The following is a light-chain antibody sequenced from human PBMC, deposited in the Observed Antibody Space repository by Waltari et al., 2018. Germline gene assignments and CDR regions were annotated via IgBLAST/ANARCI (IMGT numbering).Light chain of an antibody. V-gene: IGLV3-1*01. J-gene: IGLJ2*01. CDR3: QAWDSSIVV. CDR1: KLGDKY. CDR2: QDS. Sequence: SYELTQPPSVSVSPGQTPSITCSGDKLGDKYACWYQQKPGQSPVLVIYQDSKLPSGIPERFAGSNSGNTATLTISGTQAMDEADYYCQAWDSSIVVFGGGTKLTVL.